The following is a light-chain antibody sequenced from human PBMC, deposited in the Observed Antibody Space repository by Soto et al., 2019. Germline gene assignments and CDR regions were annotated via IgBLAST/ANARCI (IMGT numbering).Light chain of an antibody. Sequence: ETVMTQSPGTLSVSPGESATLSCGTSQSVSSNLAWYQQKPGQAPRLLIYGASTRATGIPARFSGSGSGTEFTLTNSYLRPEDSAVYFCQQYHDWVTFGGGTRVEI. CDR3: QQYHDWVT. CDR2: GAS. CDR1: QSVSSN. J-gene: IGKJ4*01. V-gene: IGKV3D-15*01.